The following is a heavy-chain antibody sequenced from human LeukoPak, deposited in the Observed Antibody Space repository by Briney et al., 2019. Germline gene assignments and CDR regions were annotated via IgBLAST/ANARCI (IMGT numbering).Heavy chain of an antibody. CDR3: AKNAGYSYGLYYFDY. V-gene: IGHV3-64*02. CDR2: ITANGGSK. D-gene: IGHD5-18*01. CDR1: GFTFSDYT. J-gene: IGHJ4*02. Sequence: PWGSLRLSCAASGFTFSDYTMHWVRLAPGKRLEYVSAITANGGSKYHAGSLRARFTVSRDNSKNTVYLQMDSLRAEDSAVYYCAKNAGYSYGLYYFDYWGQGTLVTVSS.